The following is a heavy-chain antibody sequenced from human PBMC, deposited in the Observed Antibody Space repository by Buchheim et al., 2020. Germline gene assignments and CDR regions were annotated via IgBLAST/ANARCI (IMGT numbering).Heavy chain of an antibody. Sequence: EVQLVESGGGLVQPGGSLRLSCAASGFTFSSYSMNWVRQAPGKGLEWVSYISSSSTIYYADSVKGRFTISRDNAKNSLYLQMNSLRAEDTAVYYCARVGDCSGGNCYSRYFDYWGQGTL. V-gene: IGHV3-48*01. CDR3: ARVGDCSGGNCYSRYFDY. J-gene: IGHJ4*02. CDR2: ISSSSTI. D-gene: IGHD2-15*01. CDR1: GFTFSSYS.